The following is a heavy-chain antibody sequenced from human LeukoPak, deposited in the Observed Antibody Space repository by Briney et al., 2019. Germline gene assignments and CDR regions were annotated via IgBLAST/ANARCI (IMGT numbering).Heavy chain of an antibody. CDR3: ARVKALGIVGSTTVLDP. J-gene: IGHJ5*02. CDR1: GYTFTDYY. Sequence: ASVKLSCKASGYTFTDYYIHWVRRAPGQGLEWMGWINPNSHGINYAQKFQGRVTMTRDTSISTAYMELSRLRSDDTAVYYCARVKALGIVGSTTVLDPWGQGTLVTVSS. D-gene: IGHD1-26*01. V-gene: IGHV1-2*02. CDR2: INPNSHGI.